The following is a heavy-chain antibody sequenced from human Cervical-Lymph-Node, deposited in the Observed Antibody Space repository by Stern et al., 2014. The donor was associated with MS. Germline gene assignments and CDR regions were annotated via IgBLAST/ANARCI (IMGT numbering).Heavy chain of an antibody. V-gene: IGHV3-9*01. D-gene: IGHD3-22*01. CDR2: ISWNSGSI. CDR3: AKDENNNYYDSSGRPYYFDY. Sequence: QLVESGGGLVQPGRSLRLSCAASGFTFDDYAMHWVRQAPGKGLEWVSGISWNSGSIGYADSVKGRFTISRDNAKNSLYLQMNSLRAEDTALYYCAKDENNNYYDSSGRPYYFDYWGQGTLVTVSS. CDR1: GFTFDDYA. J-gene: IGHJ4*02.